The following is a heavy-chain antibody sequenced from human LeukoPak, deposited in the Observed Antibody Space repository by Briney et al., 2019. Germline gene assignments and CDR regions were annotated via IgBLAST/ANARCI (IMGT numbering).Heavy chain of an antibody. CDR2: IYYSGST. CDR3: ARSVEGYCRGGSCYYYSYYMDV. D-gene: IGHD2-15*01. Sequence: SETLSLTCTVSGGSISSYYWSWIRQPPGKGLEWIGYIYYSGSTNYNPSLKSRVTISVDTSKNQFSLRLSSVTAADTAVYYCARSVEGYCRGGSCYYYSYYMDVWGKGTTVTVSS. V-gene: IGHV4-59*12. CDR1: GGSISSYY. J-gene: IGHJ6*03.